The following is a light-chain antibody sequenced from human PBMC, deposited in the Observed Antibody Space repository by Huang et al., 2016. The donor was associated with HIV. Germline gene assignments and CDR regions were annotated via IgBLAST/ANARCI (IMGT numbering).Light chain of an antibody. CDR2: GAS. CDR3: QEYET. J-gene: IGKJ3*01. CDR1: QSVSSRN. Sequence: EIVLAQSPGTLSLSPGERATLSCRASQSVSSRNVAWYQQKPGQAPRLLIYGASSRATVIPDRFSGSGSGTDFTLTISRLEPEDFAVYYCQEYETFGPGTKVDIK. V-gene: IGKV3-20*01.